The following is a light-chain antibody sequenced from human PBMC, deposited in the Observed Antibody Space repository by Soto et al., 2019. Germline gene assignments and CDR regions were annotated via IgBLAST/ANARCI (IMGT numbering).Light chain of an antibody. J-gene: IGLJ2*01. CDR1: SGHSSYA. CDR3: QTWGTGIRV. CDR2: LDSDGSH. V-gene: IGLV4-69*02. Sequence: QLVLTQSPSASASLGASVKLTCTLSSGHSSYAIAWLQQQPEKGPRYLMKLDSDGSHSKGDGIPDRFSGSSSGAERYLTISSLQSEDEADYYCQTWGTGIRVFGGGTKVNVL.